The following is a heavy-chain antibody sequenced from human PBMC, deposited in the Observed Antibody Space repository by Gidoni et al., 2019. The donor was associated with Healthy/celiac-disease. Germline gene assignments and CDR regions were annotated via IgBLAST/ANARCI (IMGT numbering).Heavy chain of an antibody. CDR2: ISGSGGST. J-gene: IGHJ6*02. CDR3: AKDIFGVVIISYYYYGMDV. Sequence: EVQLLESGGGVVQPGGSLRLSCAASGFTCSSYARSGVRQAPGKGLEWVSAISGSGGSTYYADSVKGRFTISRDNSKNTLYLQMNSLRAEDTAVYYCAKDIFGVVIISYYYYGMDVWGQGTTVTVSS. D-gene: IGHD3-3*01. V-gene: IGHV3-23*01. CDR1: GFTCSSYA.